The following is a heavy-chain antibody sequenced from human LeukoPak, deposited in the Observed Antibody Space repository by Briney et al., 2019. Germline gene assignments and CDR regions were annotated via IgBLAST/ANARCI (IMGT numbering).Heavy chain of an antibody. D-gene: IGHD1-26*01. CDR1: GFTFSSYS. J-gene: IGHJ4*02. CDR3: ARGIPAELPFDY. Sequence: GGSLRLSCAASGFTFSSYSMNWVRQAPEKGLEWVSSISSSSYIYYADSVKGRFTISRDNAKNSLYLQMNSLRAEDTAVYYCARGIPAELPFDYWGQGTLVTVSS. CDR2: ISSSSYI. V-gene: IGHV3-21*01.